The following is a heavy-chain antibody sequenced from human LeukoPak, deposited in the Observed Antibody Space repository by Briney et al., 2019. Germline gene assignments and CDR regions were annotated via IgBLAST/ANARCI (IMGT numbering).Heavy chain of an antibody. J-gene: IGHJ4*02. Sequence: PGGSLRLSCSASGFTFSSYAMSWVRQAPGRGLEWVSAISGGGASTFYADSVKGRFSISRDNSKNTLSLQMNSLRAEDTAVYYCAKETMILVAIVPYFDYWGQGTLVTVSS. CDR2: ISGGGAST. CDR3: AKETMILVAIVPYFDY. V-gene: IGHV3-23*01. CDR1: GFTFSSYA. D-gene: IGHD3-22*01.